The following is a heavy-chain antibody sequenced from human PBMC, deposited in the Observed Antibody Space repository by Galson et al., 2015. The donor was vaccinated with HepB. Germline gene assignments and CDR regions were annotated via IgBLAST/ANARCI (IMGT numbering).Heavy chain of an antibody. CDR1: GFTFSSYG. D-gene: IGHD6-19*01. J-gene: IGHJ1*01. V-gene: IGHV3-48*03. Sequence: SLRLSCAASGFTFSSYGMNWVRQAPGKGLEWVSYISSSGSTIYYADSVKGRFTISRDNAKNSLYLQMNSLRAEDTAVYYCARGKIAVAGTAFAEYFQHWGQGTLVTVSS. CDR2: ISSSGSTI. CDR3: ARGKIAVAGTAFAEYFQH.